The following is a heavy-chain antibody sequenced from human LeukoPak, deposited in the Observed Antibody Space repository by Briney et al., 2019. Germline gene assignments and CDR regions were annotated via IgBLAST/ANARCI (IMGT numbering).Heavy chain of an antibody. CDR1: GYTLTELS. CDR3: ATKTPTYYDFWSDAFDI. Sequence: ASVKVSCKVSGYTLTELSMHWVRQAPGKGLEWMGGFDPEDGETIYAQKFQGRVTMTEDTSTDTAYMELSNLRSEDTAVYYCATKTPTYYDFWSDAFDIWSQGTMVTVSS. D-gene: IGHD3-3*01. V-gene: IGHV1-24*01. J-gene: IGHJ3*02. CDR2: FDPEDGET.